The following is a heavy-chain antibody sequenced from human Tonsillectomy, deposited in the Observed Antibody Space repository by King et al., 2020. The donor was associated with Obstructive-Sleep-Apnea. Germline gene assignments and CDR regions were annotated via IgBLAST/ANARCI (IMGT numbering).Heavy chain of an antibody. V-gene: IGHV1-18*01. Sequence: QLVQSGAEVKKPGASVKVSCKASGYTFSSYDFSWVRQAPGQGLEWMGWISADNGNTNSAQKLQGRVTMTTDTSTSTACMELRSLRSDDTAVYYCARPVWFGELLYFDSWGQGTLVTVSS. D-gene: IGHD3-10*01. J-gene: IGHJ4*02. CDR3: ARPVWFGELLYFDS. CDR2: ISADNGNT. CDR1: GYTFSSYD.